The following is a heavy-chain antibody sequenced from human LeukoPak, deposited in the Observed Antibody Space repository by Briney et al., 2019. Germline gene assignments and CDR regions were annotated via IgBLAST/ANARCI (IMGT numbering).Heavy chain of an antibody. CDR3: AREGWRDYYYYGMDV. J-gene: IGHJ6*02. CDR1: GYTFTSYD. D-gene: IGHD3-3*01. Sequence: ASVKVSCKASGYTFTSYDINWVRQATGQGLEWMGWMNPNSGNTGYAQKFQGRVTLTRNTSISTAYMELSSLGSEDTAVYYCAREGWRDYYYYGMDVWGQGTTVTVSS. V-gene: IGHV1-8*01. CDR2: MNPNSGNT.